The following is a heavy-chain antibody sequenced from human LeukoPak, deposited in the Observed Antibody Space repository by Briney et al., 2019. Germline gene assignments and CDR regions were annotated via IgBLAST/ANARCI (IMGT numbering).Heavy chain of an antibody. CDR3: AATVDYCSGGSCNNHYYGMDV. CDR1: GFTFTSSA. J-gene: IGHJ6*02. CDR2: IVVGSGNT. Sequence: SVKVSCKASGFTFTSSAMQWVRQARGQRLEWIGRIVVGSGNTNYAQKFQERVTITRDMSARTVYMELSSLTSEDTAVYYCAATVDYCSGGSCNNHYYGMDVWGQGTTVTVSS. V-gene: IGHV1-58*02. D-gene: IGHD2-15*01.